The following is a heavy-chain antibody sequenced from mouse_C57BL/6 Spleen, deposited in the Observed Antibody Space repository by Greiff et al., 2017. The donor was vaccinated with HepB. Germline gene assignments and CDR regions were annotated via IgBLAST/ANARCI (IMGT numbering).Heavy chain of an antibody. CDR3: AREDRGFAY. CDR1: GYSITSGYY. J-gene: IGHJ3*01. CDR2: ISYDGSN. Sequence: EVKLVESGPGLVKPSQSLSLTCSVTGYSITSGYYWNWIRQFPGNKLEWMGYISYDGSNNYNPSLKNRISITRDTSKNQFFLKLNSVTTEDTATYYCAREDRGFAYWGQGTLVTVSA. V-gene: IGHV3-6*01.